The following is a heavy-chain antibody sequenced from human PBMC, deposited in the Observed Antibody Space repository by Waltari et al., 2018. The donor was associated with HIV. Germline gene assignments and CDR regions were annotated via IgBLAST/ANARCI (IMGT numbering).Heavy chain of an antibody. Sequence: QVQLVQSGAEVRKPGASVKVSCKTSGYTFTDYYIHWVRQAPGQGPEWMGLIYPNSGDTNVAEKFQGRVTLNRDTSIRTAYVEVSNLRSDDTAVYYCARQMTFYDALDIWGQGTMVSVSS. V-gene: IGHV1-2*02. J-gene: IGHJ3*02. CDR1: GYTFTDYY. CDR2: IYPNSGDT. CDR3: ARQMTFYDALDI.